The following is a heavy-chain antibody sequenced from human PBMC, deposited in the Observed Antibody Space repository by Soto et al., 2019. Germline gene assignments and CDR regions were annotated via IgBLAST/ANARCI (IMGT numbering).Heavy chain of an antibody. CDR1: GGSISSYY. D-gene: IGHD2-15*01. Sequence: PSETLSLTCTVSGGSISSYYWSWIRQPPGKGLEWIGYIYYSGSTNYNPSLKSRVTISVDMSKNQFSLKLSSVTAADTAVYYCARAVAAKVDYWGQGTLVTVSS. CDR3: ARAVAAKVDY. J-gene: IGHJ4*02. CDR2: IYYSGST. V-gene: IGHV4-59*01.